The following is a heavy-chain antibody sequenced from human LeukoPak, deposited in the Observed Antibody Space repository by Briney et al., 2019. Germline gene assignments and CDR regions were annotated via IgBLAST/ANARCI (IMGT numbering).Heavy chain of an antibody. CDR1: GGSFSGYY. Sequence: SETLSLTCAVYGGSFSGYYWSWIRQPPGEGLEWIGEINHSGSTNYNPSLKSRVTISVDTSKNQFSLKLSSVTAADTAVYYCARSLRPFFGWFDPWGQGTLVTVSS. V-gene: IGHV4-34*01. CDR2: INHSGST. D-gene: IGHD3-3*01. CDR3: ARSLRPFFGWFDP. J-gene: IGHJ5*02.